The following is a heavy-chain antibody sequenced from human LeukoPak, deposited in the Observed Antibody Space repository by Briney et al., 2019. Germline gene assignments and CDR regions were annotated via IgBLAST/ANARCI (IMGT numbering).Heavy chain of an antibody. CDR3: ARGTLGTYHYDSSGYYYEY. Sequence: GGSLRLSCAASGFTVSSNYMSWVRQAPGKGLEWVSVIYSGGSTYYADSVKGRFTISRDNSKNTLYLQMNSLRAEDTAVYYCARGTLGTYHYDSSGYYYEYWGQGTLVTVSS. V-gene: IGHV3-66*02. D-gene: IGHD3-22*01. CDR2: IYSGGST. CDR1: GFTVSSNY. J-gene: IGHJ4*02.